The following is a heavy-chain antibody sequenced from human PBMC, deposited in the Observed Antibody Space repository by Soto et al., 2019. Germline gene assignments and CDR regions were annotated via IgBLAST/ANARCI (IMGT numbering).Heavy chain of an antibody. V-gene: IGHV3-9*01. Sequence: GGSLRLSCVTSGFFFDNYAMHWVRQAPGKGSEWVSGLSGNSDIVAYADSVKGRFTISRDNAKKSLYLEMTSLRPEDTAFYHCAKDGGGYAYNYELDSWGQGTLVTVSS. CDR3: AKDGGGYAYNYELDS. CDR2: LSGNSDIV. J-gene: IGHJ4*02. CDR1: GFFFDNYA. D-gene: IGHD3-16*01.